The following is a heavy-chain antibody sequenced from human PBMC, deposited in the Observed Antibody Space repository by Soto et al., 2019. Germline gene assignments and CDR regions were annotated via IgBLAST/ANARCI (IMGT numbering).Heavy chain of an antibody. V-gene: IGHV4-59*01. Sequence: SDTLSLTCTVSGRSISSYFWSRIRQPPGKGLEWIAYIYDSGSTNYNPSLKSRVTISVDKSKNQFSLKLSSVTAADTAVYYCARDYDNWFDPWGQGTLVTVS. CDR3: ARDYDNWFDP. CDR1: GRSISSYF. D-gene: IGHD4-17*01. J-gene: IGHJ5*02. CDR2: IYDSGST.